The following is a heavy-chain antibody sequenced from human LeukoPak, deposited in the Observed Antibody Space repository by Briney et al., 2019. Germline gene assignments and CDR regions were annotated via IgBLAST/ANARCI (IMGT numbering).Heavy chain of an antibody. CDR2: INSDGTST. V-gene: IGHV3-74*01. D-gene: IGHD2-2*01. CDR3: LRSYCTTSNCYGWFDP. CDR1: GFTLSGYW. J-gene: IGHJ5*02. Sequence: EGSLRLSCAASGFTLSGYWMHWVRQAPGKGLDWVSRINSDGTSTSYADSVKGRFTIYRDNAKNTLSLQMNSLRDEDTAVYYCLRSYCTTSNCYGWFDPWGQGTLVTVSS.